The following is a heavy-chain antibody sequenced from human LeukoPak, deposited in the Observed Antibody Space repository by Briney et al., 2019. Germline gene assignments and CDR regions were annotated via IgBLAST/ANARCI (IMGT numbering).Heavy chain of an antibody. CDR1: GGSISSSSYY. CDR2: IYYSGST. CDR3: ARPSEMGGSYYVDPHAFDI. V-gene: IGHV4-39*01. D-gene: IGHD1-26*01. J-gene: IGHJ3*02. Sequence: PSETLSLTCTVSGGSISSSSYYWGWIRQPPGKGLEWIGSIYYSGSTYYNPSLKSRVTISVDTSKNQFSLKLSSVTAADTAVYYCARPSEMGGSYYVDPHAFDIWGQGTMVTVSS.